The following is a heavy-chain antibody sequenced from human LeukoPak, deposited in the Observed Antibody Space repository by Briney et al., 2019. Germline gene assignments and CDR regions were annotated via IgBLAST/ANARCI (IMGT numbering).Heavy chain of an antibody. J-gene: IGHJ6*03. CDR3: AMIPHSSSWLYYYYYMDV. V-gene: IGHV4-34*01. CDR2: INHSGST. Sequence: PSETLSLTCAVYGGSFSGYYWSWIRQPPGKGLEWIGEINHSGSTNYNPSLKSRVTISVDTSKNQFSLKLSSVTAADTAVYYCAMIPHSSSWLYYYYYMDVWGKGTTVTISS. CDR1: GGSFSGYY. D-gene: IGHD6-13*01.